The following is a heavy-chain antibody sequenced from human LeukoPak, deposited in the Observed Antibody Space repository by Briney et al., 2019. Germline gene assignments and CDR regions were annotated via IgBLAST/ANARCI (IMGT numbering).Heavy chain of an antibody. Sequence: ASVKVSCKASGYTFTSYGISWVRQAPGQGLEWMGWISAYNGNTNYAQKLQGRVTMTTDTSTSTAYMELRSLRSDDTAVYYCARVTYDYVWGSYRYSRVYFDYWGQGTLVTVSS. V-gene: IGHV1-18*01. CDR1: GYTFTSYG. J-gene: IGHJ4*02. CDR3: ARVTYDYVWGSYRYSRVYFDY. D-gene: IGHD3-16*02. CDR2: ISAYNGNT.